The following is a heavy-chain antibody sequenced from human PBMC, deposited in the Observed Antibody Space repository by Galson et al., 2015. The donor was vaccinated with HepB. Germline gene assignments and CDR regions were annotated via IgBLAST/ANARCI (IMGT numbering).Heavy chain of an antibody. CDR3: ARGGYSSSWYTVGY. D-gene: IGHD6-13*01. Sequence: SVKVSCKASGYTFSSYSISWVRQAPGQGLEWMGGIIPIFGTANYAQKFQGRVTITTDESTRTADMELSSLRSEDPAVDYCARGGYSSSWYTVGYWGQGTLVTVSS. CDR1: GYTFSSYS. CDR2: IIPIFGTA. V-gene: IGHV1-69*05. J-gene: IGHJ4*02.